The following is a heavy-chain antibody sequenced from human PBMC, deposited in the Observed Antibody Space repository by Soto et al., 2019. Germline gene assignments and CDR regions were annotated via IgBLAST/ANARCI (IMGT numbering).Heavy chain of an antibody. Sequence: PSETLSLTCTVSGGSISSYYWSWIRQPPGKGLEWIGYIYYSGSTNYNPSLKSRVTISVDTSKNQFSLKLSSVTAADTAVYYCARTSFDYYGSGSYYAGGWLAPWGQGTLVTVSS. V-gene: IGHV4-59*01. J-gene: IGHJ5*02. CDR1: GGSISSYY. CDR3: ARTSFDYYGSGSYYAGGWLAP. D-gene: IGHD3-10*01. CDR2: IYYSGST.